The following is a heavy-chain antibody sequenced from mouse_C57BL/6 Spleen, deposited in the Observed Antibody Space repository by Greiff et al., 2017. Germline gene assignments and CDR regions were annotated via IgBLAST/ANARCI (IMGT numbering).Heavy chain of an antibody. D-gene: IGHD2-1*01. CDR1: GYAFTNYL. J-gene: IGHJ2*01. CDR2: INPGSGGT. Sequence: QVQLQQSGAELVRPGTSVKVSCKASGYAFTNYLIEWVKQRPGQGLEWIGVINPGSGGTNYNEKFKGKATLTADKSSSTAYMQLSSLTSEDSAVYFCARSGIYYGNYAYFDYWGQGTTLTVSS. V-gene: IGHV1-54*01. CDR3: ARSGIYYGNYAYFDY.